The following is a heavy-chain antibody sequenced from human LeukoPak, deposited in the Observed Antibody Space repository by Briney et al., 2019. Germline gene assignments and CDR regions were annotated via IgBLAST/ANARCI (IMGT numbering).Heavy chain of an antibody. V-gene: IGHV3-21*01. J-gene: IGHJ5*02. CDR2: ISISSNYI. CDR1: GFTFSRYS. CDR3: AILPSS. Sequence: PGGSLRLSCAASGFTFSRYSMNWVRQAPGKGLEWVSSISISSNYIYYPDSLKGRFTISRDNAKNSLYLQMNSLRAEDTAVYYCAILPSSWGQGTLVTVSS.